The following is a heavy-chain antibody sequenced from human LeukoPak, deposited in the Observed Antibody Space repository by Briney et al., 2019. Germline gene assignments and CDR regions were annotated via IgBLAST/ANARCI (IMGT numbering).Heavy chain of an antibody. D-gene: IGHD1-26*01. J-gene: IGHJ4*02. CDR3: TRGVGATTGY. V-gene: IGHV3-49*04. CDR1: GFTFGDYA. Sequence: GGSLRLSCTASGFTFGDYAMSWVRQAPGKGLEWVGFIRSKAYGGTTEYAASVKGRFTISRDDSKSIAYLQMNSLKTEDTAAYYCTRGVGATTGYWGQGTLVTVSS. CDR2: IRSKAYGGTT.